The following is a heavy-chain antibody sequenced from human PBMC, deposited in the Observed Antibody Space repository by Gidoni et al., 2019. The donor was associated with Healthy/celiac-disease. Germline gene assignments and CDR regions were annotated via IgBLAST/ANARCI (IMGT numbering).Heavy chain of an antibody. CDR3: ASPSLIYYDSSGYVAFDI. CDR2: IYYSGST. CDR1: GGSISSRSYY. D-gene: IGHD3-22*01. Sequence: QLQLQESGPGLVKPSETLSLTCTVSGGSISSRSYYWGWFRQPPGKGREWIGSIYYSGSTYYNPSLKSRVTISVDTSKNQFSLKLSSVTAADTAVYYCASPSLIYYDSSGYVAFDIWGQGTMVTVSS. V-gene: IGHV4-39*01. J-gene: IGHJ3*02.